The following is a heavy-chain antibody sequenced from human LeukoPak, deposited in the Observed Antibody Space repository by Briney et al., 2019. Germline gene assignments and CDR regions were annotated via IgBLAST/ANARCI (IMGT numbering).Heavy chain of an antibody. CDR2: INHSGST. D-gene: IGHD4-23*01. Sequence: SETLSLTCAVYGGSFSGYYWSWNRQPPGKGLEWIGEINHSGSTNYNPSLKSRVTISVDTSKNQFSLKLSSVTAADTAVYYCARGRLDYGGKGDIDYWGQGTLVTVSS. CDR1: GGSFSGYY. J-gene: IGHJ4*02. V-gene: IGHV4-34*01. CDR3: ARGRLDYGGKGDIDY.